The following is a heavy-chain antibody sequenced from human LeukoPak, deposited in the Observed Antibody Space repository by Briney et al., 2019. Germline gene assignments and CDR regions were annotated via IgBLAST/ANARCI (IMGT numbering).Heavy chain of an antibody. Sequence: GGSLRLSCAASGFTFSSYAMHWVRQAPGKWLDWVAVMSYDGGHKYYADSVKGRFTISRDNSKNTLYLQMNSLRAEDTAVYYCAKGQLVDYGMDVWGQGTTVTVSS. CDR2: MSYDGGHK. J-gene: IGHJ6*02. CDR3: AKGQLVDYGMDV. V-gene: IGHV3-30*18. CDR1: GFTFSSYA. D-gene: IGHD2-15*01.